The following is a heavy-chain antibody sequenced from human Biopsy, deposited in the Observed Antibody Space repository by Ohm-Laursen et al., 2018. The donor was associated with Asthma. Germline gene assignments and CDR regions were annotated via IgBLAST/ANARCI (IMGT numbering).Heavy chain of an antibody. CDR2: ISSSGGTT. CDR3: ASECTVATCPLAY. D-gene: IGHD2-8*02. Sequence: SLRLSCAASGFTFSDYYMSWIRQAPGKGLEWVSYISSSGGTTYYADSVKGRFTISRDNAQNSLFLQMTSLGAEDTAVYYCASECTVATCPLAYWGQGALVTVSS. J-gene: IGHJ4*02. CDR1: GFTFSDYY. V-gene: IGHV3-11*01.